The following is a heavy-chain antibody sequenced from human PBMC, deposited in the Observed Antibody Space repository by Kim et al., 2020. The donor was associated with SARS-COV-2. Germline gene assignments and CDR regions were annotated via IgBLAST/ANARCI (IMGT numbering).Heavy chain of an antibody. V-gene: IGHV5-51*01. D-gene: IGHD2-2*01. CDR1: GYSFTSYW. J-gene: IGHJ3*02. Sequence: GSLKISCKGSGYSFTSYWIGWVRQMPGKGLEWMGIIYPGDSDTRYSPSFQGQVTISADKSISTAYLQWSSLKASDTAMYYCARRGSKDIVVVPAAMFWSEAFDIWGQGTVVTVSS. CDR3: ARRGSKDIVVVPAAMFWSEAFDI. CDR2: IYPGDSDT.